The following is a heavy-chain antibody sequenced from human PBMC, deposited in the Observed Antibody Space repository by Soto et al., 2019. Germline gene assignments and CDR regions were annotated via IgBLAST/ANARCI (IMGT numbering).Heavy chain of an antibody. V-gene: IGHV3-23*01. J-gene: IGHJ5*02. CDR3: AKDSTRPESIAAAGNWFDP. Sequence: PGGSLRLSCAASGFTFSSYAMSWVRQAPGKGLEWVSAISGSGGSTYYADSVKGRFTISRDNSKNTLYLQMNSLRAEDTAVYYCAKDSTRPESIAAAGNWFDPWGQGTLVTVSS. D-gene: IGHD6-13*01. CDR1: GFTFSSYA. CDR2: ISGSGGST.